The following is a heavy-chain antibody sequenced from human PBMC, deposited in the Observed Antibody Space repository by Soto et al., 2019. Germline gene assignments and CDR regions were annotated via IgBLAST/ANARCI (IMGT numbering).Heavy chain of an antibody. V-gene: IGHV4-61*01. J-gene: IGHJ2*01. CDR1: GGSVSSGTYY. Sequence: QVQLQESDPGQVKPSETLFLTCTVSGGSVSSGTYYWSWIRQPAGKGLEWMGYIYRGSPNYNPSLESRATISVDTSRTQFSLMLSSVTAADTAVYYCSRDQGLGAGYFALWGRGTLVTVSS. D-gene: IGHD7-27*01. CDR2: IYRGSP. CDR3: SRDQGLGAGYFAL.